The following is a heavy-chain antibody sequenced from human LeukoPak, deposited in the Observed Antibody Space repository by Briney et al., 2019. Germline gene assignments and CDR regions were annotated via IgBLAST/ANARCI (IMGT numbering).Heavy chain of an antibody. CDR2: VHPNSGNT. D-gene: IGHD1-14*01. Sequence: ASVKVSCKTSGYPFTTYEINWVRQAAGQGLEWMGWVHPNSGNTAYAQKFQGRVTMTRDTSITTAYMELSGLKSDDTAVYFCARGPRNDPWGQGTLVTVSS. J-gene: IGHJ5*02. CDR3: ARGPRNDP. V-gene: IGHV1-8*01. CDR1: GYPFTTYE.